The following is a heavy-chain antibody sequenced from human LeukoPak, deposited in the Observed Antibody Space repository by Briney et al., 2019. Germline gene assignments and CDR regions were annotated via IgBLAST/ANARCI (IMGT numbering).Heavy chain of an antibody. D-gene: IGHD6-13*01. Sequence: SETLSLTCGVSGGSISSYYWSWIRQPAGKGLEWIGRIYTSGSTNYNPSLKSRVTMSVDTSKNQFSLKLSSVTAADTAVYYCARDDSSSWYSQDWGQGTLVTVSS. CDR1: GGSISSYY. CDR3: ARDDSSSWYSQD. J-gene: IGHJ4*02. CDR2: IYTSGST. V-gene: IGHV4-4*07.